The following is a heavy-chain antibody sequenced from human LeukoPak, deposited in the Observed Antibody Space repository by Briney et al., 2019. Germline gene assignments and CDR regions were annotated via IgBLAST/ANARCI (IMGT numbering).Heavy chain of an antibody. CDR2: ISYDGSNK. Sequence: GGSLRLSCAASGFTFSSYGMHWVRQAPGKGLEWVAVISYDGSNKYYADSVKGRFTISRDNSKNTLYLQMNSLRAEDTAVYYCAKDRVTWGVTHFDYWGQGTLVTVSS. J-gene: IGHJ4*02. CDR1: GFTFSSYG. D-gene: IGHD3-16*01. V-gene: IGHV3-30*18. CDR3: AKDRVTWGVTHFDY.